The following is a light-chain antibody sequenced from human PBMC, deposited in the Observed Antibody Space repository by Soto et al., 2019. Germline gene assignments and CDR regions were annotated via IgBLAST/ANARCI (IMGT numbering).Light chain of an antibody. V-gene: IGLV1-40*01. CDR3: QSYDRSLSDYV. CDR1: SSNIGAGYD. J-gene: IGLJ1*01. CDR2: DNT. Sequence: QPVLTQPPSVSGAPGPRVTISCTGSSSNIGAGYDVHWYQHLPGTAPNLLIYDNTNRPSGVPDRFSGSKSGTSASLAITGLQAEDEADYYCQSYDRSLSDYVFGSGTKVTVL.